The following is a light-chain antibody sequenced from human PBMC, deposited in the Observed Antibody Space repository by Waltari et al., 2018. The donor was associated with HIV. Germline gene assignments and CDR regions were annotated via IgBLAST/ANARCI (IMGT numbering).Light chain of an antibody. Sequence: HSVLTQPPSASGTPGQTVIISCSGNTSNIANNDVTWYQHFPGSAPKLLIYMNNYRPSGVPDRFAGSSSGTSASLTISGLQIEDEAQYYCATWDDSLNGVFGAGTRLTVL. V-gene: IGLV1-44*01. CDR1: TSNIANND. CDR2: MNN. J-gene: IGLJ3*02. CDR3: ATWDDSLNGV.